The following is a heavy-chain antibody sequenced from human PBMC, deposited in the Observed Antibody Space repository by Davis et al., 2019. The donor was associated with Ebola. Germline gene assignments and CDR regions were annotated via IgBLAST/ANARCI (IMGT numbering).Heavy chain of an antibody. CDR3: ATPQTTVVTGWFDP. D-gene: IGHD4-23*01. CDR2: TKQDGSEK. J-gene: IGHJ5*02. CDR1: GFTFSSYW. Sequence: GGSLRLSCPASGFTFSSYWMSWVRQAPGKGLEWVANTKQDGSEKYYVDSVKGRFTISRDNAKNSLYLQMNSLRAEDTAVYYCATPQTTVVTGWFDPWGQGTLVTVSS. V-gene: IGHV3-7*01.